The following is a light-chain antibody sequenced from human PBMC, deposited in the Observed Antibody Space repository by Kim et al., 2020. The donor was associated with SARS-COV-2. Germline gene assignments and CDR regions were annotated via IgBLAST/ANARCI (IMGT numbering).Light chain of an antibody. CDR1: SPNSGSNY. J-gene: IGLJ2*01. V-gene: IGLV1-47*01. CDR2: RNN. Sequence: QRVTISCSGSSPNSGSNYVYWDQQLPGTAPKLLIYRNNQRPSGVPDRFSGSKSGTSASLAISGLRSEDEADYYCAAWDDSLSGHVVFGGGTQLTVL. CDR3: AAWDDSLSGHVV.